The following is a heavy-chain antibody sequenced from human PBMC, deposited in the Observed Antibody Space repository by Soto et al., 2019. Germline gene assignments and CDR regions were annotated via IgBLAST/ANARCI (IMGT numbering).Heavy chain of an antibody. V-gene: IGHV3-30*18. CDR1: GFTFSSYG. Sequence: GSLRLSCAASGFTFSSYGMHWVRQAPGKGLEWVAVISYDGSNKYYADSVKGRFTISRDNSKNTLYLQMNSLRAEDTAVYYCAKAEVTVVTPYYFDYWGQGTLVTVSS. CDR3: AKAEVTVVTPYYFDY. J-gene: IGHJ4*02. CDR2: ISYDGSNK. D-gene: IGHD2-21*02.